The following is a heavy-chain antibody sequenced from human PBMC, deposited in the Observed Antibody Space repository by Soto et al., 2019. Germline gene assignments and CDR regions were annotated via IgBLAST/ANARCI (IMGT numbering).Heavy chain of an antibody. Sequence: SETLSLTCTVSGGSISSYYWSLIRQPPGKGLEWIGYFYDSGSTNNNPSLKSRVTISVDTSKNQFFLKLTSVIAADTAMYYCARHVHSSSWGIDVWGQGTTVTVSS. D-gene: IGHD6-13*01. J-gene: IGHJ6*02. CDR2: FYDSGST. CDR3: ARHVHSSSWGIDV. CDR1: GGSISSYY. V-gene: IGHV4-59*08.